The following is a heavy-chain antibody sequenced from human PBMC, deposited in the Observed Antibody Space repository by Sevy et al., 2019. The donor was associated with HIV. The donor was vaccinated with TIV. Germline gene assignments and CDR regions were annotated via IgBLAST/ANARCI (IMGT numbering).Heavy chain of an antibody. V-gene: IGHV5-51*01. CDR1: GYSFTSYW. Sequence: GESLKISCKGSGYSFTSYWIGWVRQMPGKGLEWMGIIYPGDSDTRYSPSFQGQVTISADKSISTAYLQWSSLKASDTGMDYLARRGIGSGWYDGFDIWGQGTMVTVSS. CDR3: ARRGIGSGWYDGFDI. D-gene: IGHD6-13*01. CDR2: IYPGDSDT. J-gene: IGHJ3*02.